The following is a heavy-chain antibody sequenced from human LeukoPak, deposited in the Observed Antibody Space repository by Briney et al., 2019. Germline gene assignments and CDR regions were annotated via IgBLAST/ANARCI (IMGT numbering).Heavy chain of an antibody. Sequence: SETLSLTCAVYGGSFSGYYWSWIRQPPGKGLEWIGEINHSGSTNYNPSLKSRVTISVDTSKNQFPLKLSSVTAADTAVYYCASGSSGWYRGYYYYGMDVWGQGTTVTVSS. CDR1: GGSFSGYY. D-gene: IGHD6-19*01. CDR2: INHSGST. V-gene: IGHV4-34*01. CDR3: ASGSSGWYRGYYYYGMDV. J-gene: IGHJ6*02.